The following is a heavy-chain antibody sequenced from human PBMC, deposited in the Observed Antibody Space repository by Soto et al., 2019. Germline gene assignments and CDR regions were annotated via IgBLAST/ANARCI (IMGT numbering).Heavy chain of an antibody. Sequence: GASVKVSCKASGYTFTSFGITWVRQAPGQGLEWMGWVSAYNGDTNYAQNLQGRVTMTTDTSTRTAYMELRSLRSDDTAVYYCARESYSSGYHWGLGTLVTVSS. J-gene: IGHJ5*02. CDR3: ARESYSSGYH. CDR1: GYTFTSFG. V-gene: IGHV1-18*01. D-gene: IGHD6-19*01. CDR2: VSAYNGDT.